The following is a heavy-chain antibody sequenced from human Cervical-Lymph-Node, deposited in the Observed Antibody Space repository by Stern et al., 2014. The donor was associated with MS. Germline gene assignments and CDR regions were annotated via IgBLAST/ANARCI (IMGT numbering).Heavy chain of an antibody. Sequence: EVQLVESGGGFVKPGGSLRLSCAVSGFTFSNYGMSWVRRAPGKGLEWVSAISGIGGSTFSADSVKGRFTISRNNFQNTLYLQMSSLRADDTAVYYCAKVSDDYDAHWFFDLWGRGTLVTVSS. J-gene: IGHJ2*01. CDR3: AKVSDDYDAHWFFDL. D-gene: IGHD4-17*01. V-gene: IGHV3-23*04. CDR2: ISGIGGST. CDR1: GFTFSNYG.